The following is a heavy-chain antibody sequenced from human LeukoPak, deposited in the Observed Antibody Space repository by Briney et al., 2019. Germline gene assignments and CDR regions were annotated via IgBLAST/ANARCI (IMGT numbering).Heavy chain of an antibody. CDR2: INHSGST. CDR3: ARGVTMVLGGRYYYYYYMDV. J-gene: IGHJ6*03. D-gene: IGHD3-10*01. CDR1: GGSFSGYY. V-gene: IGHV4-34*01. Sequence: SETLSLTCAVYGGSFSGYYWSWIRQPPGKGLEWIGEINHSGSTNYNPSLKSRVTISVDTSKNQFSLKLSSVTAADTAVYYCARGVTMVLGGRYYYYYYMDVWGKGTTVTISS.